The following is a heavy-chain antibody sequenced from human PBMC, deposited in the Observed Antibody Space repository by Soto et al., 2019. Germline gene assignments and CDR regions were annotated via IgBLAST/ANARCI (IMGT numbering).Heavy chain of an antibody. J-gene: IGHJ4*02. Sequence: SETLSLTCAVYGGSFSGYYWSWIRQPPGKGLEWIGEINHSGSTNYNPSLKSRVTISVDTSKNQFSLKLSSVTAADTAVYHCARGYGDYPDYWGQGTLVTVSS. CDR1: GGSFSGYY. CDR3: ARGYGDYPDY. D-gene: IGHD4-17*01. CDR2: INHSGST. V-gene: IGHV4-34*01.